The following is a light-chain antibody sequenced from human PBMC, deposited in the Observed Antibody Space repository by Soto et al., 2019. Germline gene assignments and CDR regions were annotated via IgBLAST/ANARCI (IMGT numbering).Light chain of an antibody. V-gene: IGKV3-20*01. CDR2: DAS. J-gene: IGKJ1*01. Sequence: EIVLTQSPGTLSLSPGETLSLSCRSSQSVRRYLAWYQHKTGQAPRLLIYDASNRATGIPDRFSGSGSGTDFTLTITRLEPEDFAVYYCQQYDSSPRTFGQGTKVDIK. CDR3: QQYDSSPRT. CDR1: QSVRRY.